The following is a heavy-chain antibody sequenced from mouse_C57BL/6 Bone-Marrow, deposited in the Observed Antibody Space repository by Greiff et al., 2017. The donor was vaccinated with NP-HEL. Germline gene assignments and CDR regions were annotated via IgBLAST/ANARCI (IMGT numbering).Heavy chain of an antibody. CDR3: ARMQATGFAY. D-gene: IGHD3-2*02. J-gene: IGHJ3*01. CDR1: GYTFTSYW. Sequence: QVQLQQPGAELVKPGASVKLSCKASGYTFTSYWMHWVKQRPGQGLEWIGMIHPNSGSTNYNEKFKGKATLTADKSSSTAYMELRSLTSEDSAVYFCARMQATGFAYWGQGTLVTVSA. V-gene: IGHV1-64*01. CDR2: IHPNSGST.